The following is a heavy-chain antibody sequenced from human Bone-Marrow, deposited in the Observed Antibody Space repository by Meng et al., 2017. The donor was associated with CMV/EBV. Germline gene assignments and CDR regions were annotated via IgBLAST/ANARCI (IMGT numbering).Heavy chain of an antibody. D-gene: IGHD5-18*01. V-gene: IGHV1-2*02. CDR2: INPNSGGT. J-gene: IGHJ6*02. Sequence: ASVKVSCKASGYTFTGYYMHWVRQAPGQGLEWMGWINPNSGGTNYAQKFQGRVTMTRDTSISTAYMELSSLRSEDTAVYYCAREGKFEYSYGYYYGMDVWGQGTTVTVSS. CDR1: GYTFTGYY. CDR3: AREGKFEYSYGYYYGMDV.